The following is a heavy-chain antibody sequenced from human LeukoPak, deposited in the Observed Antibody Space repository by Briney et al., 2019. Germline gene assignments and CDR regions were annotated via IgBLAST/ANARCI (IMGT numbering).Heavy chain of an antibody. CDR1: GFSFSSYA. D-gene: IGHD1-20*01. Sequence: QPGGSLRLSCATSGFSFSSYAMSWVRQAPGKGLEWVSAISNSGNTYYVDSVKGRFTISRDNSKNTLYLQMNSLRAEDTAVYYCAGITGTTDWFDPWGQGTLVTVSS. J-gene: IGHJ5*02. CDR2: ISNSGNT. V-gene: IGHV3-23*01. CDR3: AGITGTTDWFDP.